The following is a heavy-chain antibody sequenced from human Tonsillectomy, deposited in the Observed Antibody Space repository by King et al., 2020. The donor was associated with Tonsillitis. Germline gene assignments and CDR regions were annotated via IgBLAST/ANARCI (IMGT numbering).Heavy chain of an antibody. Sequence: VQLVESGGGVVQPGRSLRLSCAASGFTFSSYAMHWVRQAPGRGLEWVAVISYDGSNKFYADSVKGRFTISRDNSKNTLYLQMNSLRVEDTAVYYCASDHPNDYGDYGANWFDPWGQGTLVTVSS. J-gene: IGHJ5*02. D-gene: IGHD4-17*01. V-gene: IGHV3-30-3*01. CDR3: ASDHPNDYGDYGANWFDP. CDR2: ISYDGSNK. CDR1: GFTFSSYA.